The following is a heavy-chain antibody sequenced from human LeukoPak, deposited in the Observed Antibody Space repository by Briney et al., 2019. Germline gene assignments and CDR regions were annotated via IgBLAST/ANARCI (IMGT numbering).Heavy chain of an antibody. V-gene: IGHV3-9*01. D-gene: IGHD3-22*01. CDR3: ARASYYYDTTGLGAVDI. CDR1: GFTFNDHA. CDR2: INWNSDNI. Sequence: GGSLRLSCAVSGFTFNDHAMYWVRQAPGKGLEWGSGINWNSDNIGYADSVKGRFTISRDDAKNALFLQMNSLRTEDTALYYCARASYYYDTTGLGAVDIWGQGTMVTVSS. J-gene: IGHJ3*02.